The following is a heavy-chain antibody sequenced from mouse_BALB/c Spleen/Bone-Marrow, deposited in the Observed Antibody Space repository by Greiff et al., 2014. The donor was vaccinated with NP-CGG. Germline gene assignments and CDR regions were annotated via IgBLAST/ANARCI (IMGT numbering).Heavy chain of an antibody. J-gene: IGHJ2*01. V-gene: IGHV1-54*01. CDR1: GYAFTNYL. Sequence: QVQLKESGDELVRPGTSVKGSCKASGYAFTNYLIEWFKQRPGQGLWWIGRINPGIGGTTYNAKFKGKATLTADKSSTTAYMQLSSLTSDDSAVYFCARFTRDYWGQGTTLTVSS. CDR3: ARFTRDY. CDR2: INPGIGGT.